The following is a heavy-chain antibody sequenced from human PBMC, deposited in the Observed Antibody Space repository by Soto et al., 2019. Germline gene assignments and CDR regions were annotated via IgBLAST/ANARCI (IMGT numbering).Heavy chain of an antibody. Sequence: GGSLRLSCATSGFIFTDYGFNWVRQAPGKGLEWVSYINNRTSYIYYADSVKGRFTISRDNAKNSLYLQMNSLRAEDTAVYYCAGSETNWGQGTLVTVSS. CDR2: INNRTSYI. CDR1: GFIFTDYG. V-gene: IGHV3-21*01. J-gene: IGHJ4*02. CDR3: AGSETN. D-gene: IGHD3-10*01.